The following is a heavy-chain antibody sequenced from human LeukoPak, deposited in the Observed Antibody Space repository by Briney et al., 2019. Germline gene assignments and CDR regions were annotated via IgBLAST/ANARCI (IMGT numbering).Heavy chain of an antibody. V-gene: IGHV1-2*02. J-gene: IGHJ3*02. CDR1: GYTFRDYY. Sequence: ASVKVSRKASGYTFRDYYIHWVRQAPGQGLEWMGWINPNDGVKHSAQKFQDRVTMNRDTSISTAYMEVSSLTSDDTAVYYCARDGITVTQNAFDIWGQGTMVTVSS. CDR3: ARDGITVTQNAFDI. D-gene: IGHD4-17*01. CDR2: INPNDGVK.